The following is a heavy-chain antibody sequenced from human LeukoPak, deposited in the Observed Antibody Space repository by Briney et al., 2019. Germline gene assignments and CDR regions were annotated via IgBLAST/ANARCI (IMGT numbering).Heavy chain of an antibody. CDR1: GYTFTSYD. CDR2: MNPNSGNT. V-gene: IGHV1-8*01. CDR3: ARNLHYYDSSGNPAGADY. Sequence: ASVKVSCKASGYTFTSYDINWVRQATGQGLEWMGWMNPNSGNTGYAQKVQGRVTMTRNTSISTAYMELSSLRSEPTAVYYCARNLHYYDSSGNPAGADYWGQGTLVTVSS. J-gene: IGHJ4*02. D-gene: IGHD3-22*01.